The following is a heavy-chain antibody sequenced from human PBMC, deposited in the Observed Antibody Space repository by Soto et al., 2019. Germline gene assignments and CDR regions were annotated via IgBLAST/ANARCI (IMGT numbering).Heavy chain of an antibody. CDR1: GFTFSSYS. CDR2: ISSSSSYI. Sequence: GGSLRLSCAASGFTFSSYSMNWVRQAPGKGLEWVSSISSSSSYIYYADSVKGRFTISRDNAKNSLYLQMNSLRAEDTAVYYCARAKGAVAGIGYWGQGTLVTVSS. D-gene: IGHD6-19*01. J-gene: IGHJ4*02. CDR3: ARAKGAVAGIGY. V-gene: IGHV3-21*01.